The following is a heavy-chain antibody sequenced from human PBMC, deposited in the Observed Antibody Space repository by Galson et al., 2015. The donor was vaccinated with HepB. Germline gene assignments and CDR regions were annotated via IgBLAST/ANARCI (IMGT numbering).Heavy chain of an antibody. Sequence: SLRLSCAASGFTFSSYAMSWVRQAPGKGLEWVSAISGSGGSTYYADSVKGRFTISRDNSKNTLYLQMNSLRAEDTAVYYCAKAIRPGYCSSTSCGSPFDYWGQGTLVTVSS. V-gene: IGHV3-23*01. D-gene: IGHD2-2*01. CDR2: ISGSGGST. CDR3: AKAIRPGYCSSTSCGSPFDY. J-gene: IGHJ4*02. CDR1: GFTFSSYA.